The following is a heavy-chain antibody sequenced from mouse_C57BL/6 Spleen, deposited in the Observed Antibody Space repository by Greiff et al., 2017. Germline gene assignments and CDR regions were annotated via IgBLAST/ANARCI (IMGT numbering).Heavy chain of an antibody. CDR1: GFTFSSYG. CDR2: ISSGGSYT. CDR3: ARFLTPYWYFDV. D-gene: IGHD2-13*01. V-gene: IGHV5-6*01. J-gene: IGHJ1*03. Sequence: EVKLMESGGDLVKPGGSLKLSCAASGFTFSSYGMSWVRQTPDKRLEWVATISSGGSYTYYPDSVKGRFTTSRDNAKNTLYLQMSSLKSEDTAMYYCARFLTPYWYFDVWGTGTTVTVAS.